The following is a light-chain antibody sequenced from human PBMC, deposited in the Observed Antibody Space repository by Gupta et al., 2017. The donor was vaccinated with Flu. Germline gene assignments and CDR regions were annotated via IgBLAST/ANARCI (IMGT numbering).Light chain of an antibody. CDR1: QSVLYSSNNNNF. J-gene: IGKJ1*01. CDR3: HQFYTTPWT. V-gene: IGKV4-1*01. CDR2: WAS. Sequence: SCKSSQSVLYSSNNNNFLAWYQQKPGQPPKLLIYWASTRESGVPDRFSGSGSGTDFTLTISSLHAEDVAIYYCHQFYTTPWTFGQGTKVEIK.